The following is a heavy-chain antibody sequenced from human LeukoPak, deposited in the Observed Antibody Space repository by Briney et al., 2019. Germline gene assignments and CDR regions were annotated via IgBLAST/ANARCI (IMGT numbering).Heavy chain of an antibody. CDR3: ARSYYYDNALDY. Sequence: PSETLSLTCTVSGGSISSYYWSWIRQPPGKGLEWIGYIYYSGSTNYNPSLKSRVTISVDTSKNQFSLKLSSVTAADTAVYYCARSYYYDNALDYWGQGTLVTVSS. J-gene: IGHJ4*02. V-gene: IGHV4-59*01. D-gene: IGHD3-22*01. CDR2: IYYSGST. CDR1: GGSISSYY.